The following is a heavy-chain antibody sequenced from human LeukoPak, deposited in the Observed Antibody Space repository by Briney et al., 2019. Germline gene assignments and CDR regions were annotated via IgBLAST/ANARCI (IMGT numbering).Heavy chain of an antibody. J-gene: IGHJ4*02. D-gene: IGHD4-23*01. Sequence: PGGSLRLSCAASGFTFSSYSMNWVRQAPGKGLEWVSSISSSSSYIYYADSVKGRFTISRDNAKNTLYLQMNSLRAEDTAVYYCARDYGGNIPLEYWGQGTLVTVSS. CDR1: GFTFSSYS. CDR3: ARDYGGNIPLEY. V-gene: IGHV3-21*01. CDR2: ISSSSSYI.